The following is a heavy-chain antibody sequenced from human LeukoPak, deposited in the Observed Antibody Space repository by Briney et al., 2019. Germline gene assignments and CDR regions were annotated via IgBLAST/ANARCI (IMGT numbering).Heavy chain of an antibody. V-gene: IGHV4-61*08. CDR2: VYSSGST. Sequence: KSSETLSLICSVSGGSVDDGGYYWSWIRQPPGKGLEWIGHVYSSGSTMYNPSLKSRLTISLDKSKNQFSLILNSVIAADTAVYYCVRDNGFCDLWGQGTLVTVSS. J-gene: IGHJ4*02. CDR3: VRDNGFCDL. CDR1: GGSVDDGGYY.